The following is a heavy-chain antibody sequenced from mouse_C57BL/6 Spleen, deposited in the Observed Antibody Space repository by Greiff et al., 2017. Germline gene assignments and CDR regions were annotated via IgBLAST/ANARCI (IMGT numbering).Heavy chain of an antibody. CDR2: IFPGSGST. CDR3: AREDYYGSRWDFGY. CDR1: GYTFTDYY. J-gene: IGHJ2*01. D-gene: IGHD1-1*01. Sequence: QVQLQQSGPELVKPGASVKISCKASGYTFTDYYINWVKQRPGQGLEWIGWIFPGSGSTYYNEKFKGKATLTVEKSSSTAYMLLSSLTSEDSAVYFCAREDYYGSRWDFGYWGQGTTLTVSS. V-gene: IGHV1-75*01.